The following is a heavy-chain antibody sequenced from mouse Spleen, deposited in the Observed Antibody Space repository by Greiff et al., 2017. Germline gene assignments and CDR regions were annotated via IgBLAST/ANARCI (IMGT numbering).Heavy chain of an antibody. CDR1: GFNIKDDY. V-gene: IGHV14-4*01. CDR3: TLYYSGSPFAD. D-gene: IGHD1-1*01. J-gene: IGHJ3*01. Sequence: EVQLQQSGAELVRPGASVKLSCTASGFNIKDDYMHWVKKRPEQGLEWIGWIDSETGDTEYASKFQGKATITPDTSSNTAYLQLSSLTSEDTAVYYCTLYYSGSPFADWGQGTLVTVSA. CDR2: IDSETGDT.